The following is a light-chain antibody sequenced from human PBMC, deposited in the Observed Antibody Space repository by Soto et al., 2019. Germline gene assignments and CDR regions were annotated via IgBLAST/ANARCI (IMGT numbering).Light chain of an antibody. J-gene: IGKJ1*01. CDR1: QSISSW. Sequence: DIQMTQSPSTLSASVGDRVTITCRASQSISSWLAWYQQKPGKAPKLLIYKASSLESGVPSRFSGSGSGTEFTLTISSLQPDDFATCYCQQYNSYSWTFGQGTKVAIK. CDR2: KAS. CDR3: QQYNSYSWT. V-gene: IGKV1-5*03.